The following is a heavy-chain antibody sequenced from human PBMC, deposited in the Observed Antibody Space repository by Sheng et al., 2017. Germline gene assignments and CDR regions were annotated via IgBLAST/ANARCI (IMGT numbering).Heavy chain of an antibody. Sequence: PGGSLRLSCAASGFTFSSYEMNWVRQAPGKGLEWVSYISSSGSTIYYADSVKGRFTISRDNAKNSLYLQMNSLRAEDTAVYYCARAQNYYDSSGYYSWGQGTLVTVSS. D-gene: IGHD3-22*01. CDR2: ISSSGSTI. CDR1: GFTFSSYE. J-gene: IGHJ4*02. CDR3: ARAQNYYDSSGYYS. V-gene: IGHV3-48*03.